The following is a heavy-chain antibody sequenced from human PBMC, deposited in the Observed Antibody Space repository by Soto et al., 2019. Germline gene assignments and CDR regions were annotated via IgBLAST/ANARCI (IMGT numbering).Heavy chain of an antibody. CDR2: IVVGSGNT. CDR1: GFTFTSSA. CDR3: ARALPRYIVGLMMYFDY. D-gene: IGHD1-26*01. Sequence: SVKVSCKASGFTFTSSAVQWVRQARGQRLEWIGWIVVGSGNTNYAQKFQERVTITRDMSTSTAYMELSSLRSEDTDVYYCARALPRYIVGLMMYFDYWGQGTLVTVSS. V-gene: IGHV1-58*01. J-gene: IGHJ4*02.